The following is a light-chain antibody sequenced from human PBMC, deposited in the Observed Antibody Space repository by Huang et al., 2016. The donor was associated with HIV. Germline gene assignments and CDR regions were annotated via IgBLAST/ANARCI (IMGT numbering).Light chain of an antibody. Sequence: DIQMTQSPSSLSASVGDRVTITCRASQRISTYLNWYQQKPGKAPKLLIYAASTLQRGVPSRCSGSGSGTDFTLTISSLQPEDVATYYCQQTYSTLTFGPGTKVDIK. CDR2: AAS. CDR3: QQTYSTLT. J-gene: IGKJ3*01. CDR1: QRISTY. V-gene: IGKV1-39*01.